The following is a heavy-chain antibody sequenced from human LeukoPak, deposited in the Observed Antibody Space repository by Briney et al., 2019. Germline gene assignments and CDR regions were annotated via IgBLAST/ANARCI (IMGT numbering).Heavy chain of an antibody. D-gene: IGHD3-22*01. V-gene: IGHV3-23*01. CDR2: ISGSGGST. Sequence: QPGGSLRLSCAASGFTFSSYAMSWVRQAPGKGLEWVSGISGSGGSTYYADSVKGRFTISRDNSKNTLYLQMNSLRAEDTAVYYCAKSHYYDSTGYYYYYYGMDVWGQGTTVTVSS. CDR3: AKSHYYDSTGYYYYYYGMDV. CDR1: GFTFSSYA. J-gene: IGHJ6*02.